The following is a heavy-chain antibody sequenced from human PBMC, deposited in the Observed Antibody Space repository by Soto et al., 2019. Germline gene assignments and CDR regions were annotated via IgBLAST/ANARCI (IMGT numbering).Heavy chain of an antibody. Sequence: GGSLRLSCAASGFTFSSYAMSWVRQAPGKGLEWVSAISGSGGSTYYADSVKGRFTISRDNSKNTLYLQMNSLRAEETAVYYCAKDQSGGGSGWYRTFDYWGQGTLVTVSS. D-gene: IGHD6-19*01. CDR2: ISGSGGST. V-gene: IGHV3-23*01. CDR1: GFTFSSYA. CDR3: AKDQSGGGSGWYRTFDY. J-gene: IGHJ4*02.